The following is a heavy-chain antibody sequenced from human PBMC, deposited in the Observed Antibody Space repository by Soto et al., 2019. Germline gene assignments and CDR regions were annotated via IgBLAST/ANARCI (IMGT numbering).Heavy chain of an antibody. J-gene: IGHJ4*02. Sequence: QVQLQESGPGLVRPSQTLSLTCTVSGGSISSGGYYWSWVRQHPGKGLEWIGYIYHSGTTYYNPSLKSRVIISVDTSKNQFSLKLSSVSAADTAVYYCARDPMRYPTYFDYLGRGTLVTVSS. D-gene: IGHD1-1*01. CDR3: ARDPMRYPTYFDY. V-gene: IGHV4-31*03. CDR1: GGSISSGGYY. CDR2: IYHSGTT.